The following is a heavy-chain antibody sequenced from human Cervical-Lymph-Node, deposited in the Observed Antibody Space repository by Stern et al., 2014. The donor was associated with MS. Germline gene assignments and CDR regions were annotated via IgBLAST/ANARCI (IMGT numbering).Heavy chain of an antibody. Sequence: VQLEESGPGLVQPSQTLSLTCSVSGGSVSTAGYYWSWIRQLPGKGLEWIGYIYYRRSTYNNPSLNSRVSMSIDTSKNQFSLSLSSVTAADTAVYYCARALNYGDYSFWGQGALVTVSS. V-gene: IGHV4-31*03. CDR2: IYYRRST. J-gene: IGHJ4*02. CDR1: GGSVSTAGYY. D-gene: IGHD4-17*01. CDR3: ARALNYGDYSF.